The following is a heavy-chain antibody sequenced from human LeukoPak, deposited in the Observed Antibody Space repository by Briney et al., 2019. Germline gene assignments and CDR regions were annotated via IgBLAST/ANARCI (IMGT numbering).Heavy chain of an antibody. CDR1: GYTFTGYY. V-gene: IGHV1-2*02. CDR2: INPNSGGT. Sequence: ASVKVSCEASGYTFTGYYMHWVRQAPGQGLEWMGWINPNSGGTNYAQRFQGRVTMTRDTSISTAYMELSRLRSDDTAVYYCARVDDSSGYYYVGGHFDYWGQGTLVTVSS. CDR3: ARVDDSSGYYYVGGHFDY. D-gene: IGHD3-22*01. J-gene: IGHJ4*02.